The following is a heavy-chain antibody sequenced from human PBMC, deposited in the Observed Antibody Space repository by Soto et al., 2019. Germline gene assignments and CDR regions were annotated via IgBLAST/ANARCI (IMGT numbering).Heavy chain of an antibody. CDR3: AREGDYYGSGSLNY. D-gene: IGHD3-10*01. Sequence: GASVKVSCKASGYTFTGCYMHWVRQAPGQGLEWMGWINPNSGGTNYAQKFQGRVTMTRDTSISTAYMELSRLRSDDTAVYYCAREGDYYGSGSLNYWGQGTLVTVSS. CDR2: INPNSGGT. J-gene: IGHJ4*02. V-gene: IGHV1-2*02. CDR1: GYTFTGCY.